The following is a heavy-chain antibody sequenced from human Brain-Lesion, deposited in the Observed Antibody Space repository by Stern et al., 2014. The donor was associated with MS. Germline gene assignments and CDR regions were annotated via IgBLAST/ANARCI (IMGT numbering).Heavy chain of an antibody. J-gene: IGHJ4*02. CDR1: GYTLTELS. D-gene: IGHD1-26*01. V-gene: IGHV1-24*01. CDR3: ATLSPGAGGNYYRHFDY. Sequence: DQLVESGAEVKKPGASVKVSCKVSGYTLTELSMHLVRQAPRKGLEWLGGFDSADGETIYAQKFQGRVTMTEDTSTDTAYMELSSLRSEDTAVYYCATLSPGAGGNYYRHFDYWGQGTLVTVSS. CDR2: FDSADGET.